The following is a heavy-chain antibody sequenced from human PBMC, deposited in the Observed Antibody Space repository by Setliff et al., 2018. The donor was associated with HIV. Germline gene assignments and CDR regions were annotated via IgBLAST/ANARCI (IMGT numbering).Heavy chain of an antibody. CDR1: GYTFSDYY. V-gene: IGHV1-2*02. J-gene: IGHJ5*02. Sequence: ASVKVSCKASGYTFSDYYMHWVRQAPGQGLEWMGWINSDSGSTNYAQRFQGRITMTRDTSTNTVYMELNKLRSDDTAVYYCARGKPIFGVNNWFDPWGQGTLVTVSS. CDR3: ARGKPIFGVNNWFDP. D-gene: IGHD3-3*01. CDR2: INSDSGST.